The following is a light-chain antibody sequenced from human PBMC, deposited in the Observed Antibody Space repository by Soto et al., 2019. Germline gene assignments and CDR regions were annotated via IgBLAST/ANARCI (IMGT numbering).Light chain of an antibody. V-gene: IGKV3-20*01. CDR1: QSVSSSY. Sequence: EIVLTQSPGTLSLSPGERATLSCRASQSVSSSYLAWYQQKPGQAPRLLIYGASSRATGIPDRFSGSGSGTDFTLTISRLEPEDFAVYYCQQYGSSSLMYTFVQGTKLEIK. CDR3: QQYGSSSLMYT. CDR2: GAS. J-gene: IGKJ2*01.